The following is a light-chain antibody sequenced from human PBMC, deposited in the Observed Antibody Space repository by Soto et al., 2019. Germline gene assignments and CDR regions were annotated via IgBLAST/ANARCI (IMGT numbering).Light chain of an antibody. Sequence: QSALTQPASVSGSPGQSITISCTGNGSDVGGYDYVSWYQHHPGKAPKVMIYEVTNRPSGVSNRFSGSKSGNTASLTIAGLLAEDESDYYCSSYTSSSTYVFGTGTKLTVL. CDR1: GSDVGGYDY. V-gene: IGLV2-14*01. J-gene: IGLJ1*01. CDR3: SSYTSSSTYV. CDR2: EVT.